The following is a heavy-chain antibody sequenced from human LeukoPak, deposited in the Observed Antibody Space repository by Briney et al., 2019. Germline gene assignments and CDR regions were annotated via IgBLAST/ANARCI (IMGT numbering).Heavy chain of an antibody. Sequence: GGSLRLSCAASGFAFSDYYMSWIRQAPWKGLEWISYISGSGSTTYYADSVKGRFTISRDNAKKSLYLQMKSLRAEDTALYYCAKDMGLTMIRGVISGLFEYWGQATLVTVAS. D-gene: IGHD3-10*01. V-gene: IGHV3-11*01. J-gene: IGHJ4*02. CDR1: GFAFSDYY. CDR2: ISGSGSTT. CDR3: AKDMGLTMIRGVISGLFEY.